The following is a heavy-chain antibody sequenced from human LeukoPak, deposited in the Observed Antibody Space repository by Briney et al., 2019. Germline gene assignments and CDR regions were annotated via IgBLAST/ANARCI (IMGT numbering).Heavy chain of an antibody. CDR2: ISYDGSNK. V-gene: IGHV3-30-3*02. Sequence: GGSLRLSCAASGFTFSSYAMHWVRQAPGKGLEWVAVISYDGSNKYYADSVKGRFTISRDNSKNTLYLQMNSLRAEDTAVYYCAKKWDEYSSGWYFYDYWGQGTLVTVSS. CDR1: GFTFSSYA. D-gene: IGHD6-19*01. CDR3: AKKWDEYSSGWYFYDY. J-gene: IGHJ4*02.